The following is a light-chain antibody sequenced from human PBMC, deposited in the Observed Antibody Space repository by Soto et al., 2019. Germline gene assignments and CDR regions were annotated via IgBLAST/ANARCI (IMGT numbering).Light chain of an antibody. J-gene: IGKJ5*01. CDR3: QQYNSYSIT. Sequence: DIQMTQSPSTLSASAGDRVTITCRASQSISSWLAWYQQKPGKAPKXMIYDASSLESGVPSRFSGSGSGTEFTLTISSLQPDDFATYYCQQYNSYSITFGQGTRLEIK. CDR1: QSISSW. V-gene: IGKV1-5*01. CDR2: DAS.